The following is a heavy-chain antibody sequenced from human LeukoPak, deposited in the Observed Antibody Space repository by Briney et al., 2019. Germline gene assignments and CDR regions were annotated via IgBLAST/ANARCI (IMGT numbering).Heavy chain of an antibody. V-gene: IGHV1-69*04. CDR1: GGTFSSYT. CDR3: ARDRIAVAVVYYFDY. CDR2: IIPILGIA. D-gene: IGHD6-19*01. Sequence: SVKVSCKASGGTFSSYTISWVRQAPGQGLEWMGRIIPILGIANYAQKFQGRVTITADKSTSTAYMELSSLRSEDTAVYYCARDRIAVAVVYYFDYWGQGTLVTVSS. J-gene: IGHJ4*02.